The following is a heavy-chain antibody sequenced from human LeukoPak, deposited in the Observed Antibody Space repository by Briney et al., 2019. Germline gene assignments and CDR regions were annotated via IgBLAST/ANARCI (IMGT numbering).Heavy chain of an antibody. Sequence: GGSLRLSCTASGFIFSNYWMSLVRQAPGKGLEWVANINQDGSEKHCVDSLKGRLTISRDNAKNSLYLQMNSLRADDTAVYYCARDPTQSSSGYHYWGQGTLVTVSS. CDR1: GFIFSNYW. CDR3: ARDPTQSSSGYHY. V-gene: IGHV3-7*01. D-gene: IGHD3-22*01. CDR2: INQDGSEK. J-gene: IGHJ4*02.